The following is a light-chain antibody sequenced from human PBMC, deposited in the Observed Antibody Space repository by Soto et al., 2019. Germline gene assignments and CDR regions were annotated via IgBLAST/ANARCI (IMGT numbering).Light chain of an antibody. CDR3: CSYAGSYTWV. J-gene: IGLJ3*02. CDR2: DVR. Sequence: QSALTQPRSVSGSPGQSVTISCTGTSSDVGAYNYVSWYQQHPGKAPKLMIFDVRERPSGVPDRFSGSKSSNTASLTISGLQAEDEAEYFCCSYAGSYTWVFGGGTKLTVL. CDR1: SSDVGAYNY. V-gene: IGLV2-11*01.